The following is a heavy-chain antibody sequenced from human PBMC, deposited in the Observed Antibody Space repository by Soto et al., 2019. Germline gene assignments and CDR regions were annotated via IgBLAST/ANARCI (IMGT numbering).Heavy chain of an antibody. J-gene: IGHJ6*02. CDR1: GGSISSSNW. Sequence: SETLSLTCAVSGGSISSSNWWSWVRQPPGKGLEWIGEIYHSGSTNYNPSLKSRVTISVDKSKNQFSLKLSSVTAADMAVYYCARDRRFGESWEIKNGMDVWGQGTTVTVSS. D-gene: IGHD3-10*01. V-gene: IGHV4-4*02. CDR3: ARDRRFGESWEIKNGMDV. CDR2: IYHSGST.